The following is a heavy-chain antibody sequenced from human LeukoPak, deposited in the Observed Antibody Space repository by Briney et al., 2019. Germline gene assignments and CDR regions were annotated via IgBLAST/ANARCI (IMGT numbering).Heavy chain of an antibody. CDR3: ARDPKRVLGAFDI. Sequence: PSETLSLTCAVSGGSISSGGYYWTWIRQPPGKGLEWIGSISHSGPTYYNPSLKSRVTISVDTSKNQFSLKLSSVTAADTAVYYCARDPKRVLGAFDIWGQGTMVTVSS. CDR1: GGSISSGGYY. V-gene: IGHV4-30-2*01. J-gene: IGHJ3*02. D-gene: IGHD1-1*01. CDR2: ISHSGPT.